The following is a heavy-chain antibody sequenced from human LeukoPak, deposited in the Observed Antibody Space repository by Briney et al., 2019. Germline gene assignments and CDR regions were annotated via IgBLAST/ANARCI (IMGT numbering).Heavy chain of an antibody. CDR2: INTDGSST. J-gene: IGHJ4*02. D-gene: IGHD4-23*01. V-gene: IGHV3-74*01. Sequence: PGGSLRLSCAASGFTFSSYWMHWVRQAPGKGLMWVSCINTDGSSTTYADSVKGRFTISRDNAKNTLYLQMNSLRAEDTAVYYCASGPWELDYWGQGTLVTVSS. CDR3: ASGPWELDY. CDR1: GFTFSSYW.